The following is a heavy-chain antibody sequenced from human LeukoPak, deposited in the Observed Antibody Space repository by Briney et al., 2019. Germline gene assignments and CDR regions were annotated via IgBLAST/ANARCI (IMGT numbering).Heavy chain of an antibody. CDR3: ATQPPPLLRYYDSSGYFDY. CDR1: GYTFTGYY. Sequence: ASVKVSCKASGYTFTGYYMHWVRQAPGQGLEWMGWINPNSGGTNYAQKFQGRVTMTRDTSISTAYMELSRLRSDDTAVYHCATQPPPLLRYYDSSGYFDYWGQGTLVTVSS. D-gene: IGHD3-22*01. CDR2: INPNSGGT. J-gene: IGHJ4*02. V-gene: IGHV1-2*02.